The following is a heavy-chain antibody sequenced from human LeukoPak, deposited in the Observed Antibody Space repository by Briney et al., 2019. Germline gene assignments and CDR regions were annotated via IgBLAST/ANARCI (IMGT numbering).Heavy chain of an antibody. J-gene: IGHJ3*02. CDR1: GFTFSSYG. V-gene: IGHV3-23*01. Sequence: GGSLRLSCAASGFTFSSYGMAWVRQAPGKGLEWVSSISAGGGATYYADSVKGRFTISRDNSKNTLYLQMNSLRAEDTAVYYCAREGTNYNSRTGAFDIWGQGTMVTVSP. D-gene: IGHD2/OR15-2a*01. CDR2: ISAGGGAT. CDR3: AREGTNYNSRTGAFDI.